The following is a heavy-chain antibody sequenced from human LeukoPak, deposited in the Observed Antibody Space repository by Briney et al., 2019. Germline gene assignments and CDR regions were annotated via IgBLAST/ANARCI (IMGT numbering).Heavy chain of an antibody. D-gene: IGHD6-19*01. CDR3: AKGLYNSGQRGYFDY. Sequence: GGSLRLSCATSGFTFSSYGLHWVRQAPGKGLEWVAVISYDGSNKYYADSVKGRFTISRDNSKNTLFLQMNSLRAEDTAVYYCAKGLYNSGQRGYFDYWGQGTLVTVSS. CDR2: ISYDGSNK. CDR1: GFTFSSYG. V-gene: IGHV3-30*18. J-gene: IGHJ4*02.